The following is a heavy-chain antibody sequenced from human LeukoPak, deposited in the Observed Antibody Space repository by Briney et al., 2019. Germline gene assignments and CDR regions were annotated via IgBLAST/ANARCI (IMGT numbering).Heavy chain of an antibody. CDR2: LCSSGSTL. CDR3: SRGGNYYDSSGYRYYFDY. D-gene: IGHD3-22*01. V-gene: IGHV3-11*04. J-gene: IGHJ4*02. Sequence: PGGALRLSCVASGFTFSDYYMSWIRQAPGKGLEGVSYLCSSGSTLYYADSVTGQFTISRDNAKNSLYLQMNSMRAEDTAVYYCSRGGNYYDSSGYRYYFDYWGQGTLVTVSS. CDR1: GFTFSDYY.